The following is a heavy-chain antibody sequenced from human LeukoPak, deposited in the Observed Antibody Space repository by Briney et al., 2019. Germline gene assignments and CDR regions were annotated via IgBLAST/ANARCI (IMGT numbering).Heavy chain of an antibody. CDR3: ARNSKAVAGFLYYYYYMDV. J-gene: IGHJ6*03. CDR2: IYSGGST. D-gene: IGHD6-19*01. V-gene: IGHV3-66*01. Sequence: QPGGSLRLSCAASGFTVSSNYMSWVRQAPGKGLEWVSVIYSGGSTYYADFVKGRFTISRDNSKNTLYLQMNSLRAEDTAVYYCARNSKAVAGFLYYYYYMDVWGKGTTVTISS. CDR1: GFTVSSNY.